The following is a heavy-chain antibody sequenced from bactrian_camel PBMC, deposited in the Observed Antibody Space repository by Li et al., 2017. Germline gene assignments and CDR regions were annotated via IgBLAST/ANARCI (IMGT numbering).Heavy chain of an antibody. D-gene: IGHD4*01. CDR1: GFTFSSTW. CDR2: INSGGGTT. Sequence: QLVESGGGLVQPGGSLRLSCAASGFTFSSTWMYWVRQAPGKGLEWVSTINSGGGTTYYADSVKGRFTISRDNAKNTVYLQMNNLTPEDTATYYCAADSGRNQCHYSPYNGGFEYSEYGVGTQVTVS. J-gene: IGHJ4*01. V-gene: IGHV3S25*01.